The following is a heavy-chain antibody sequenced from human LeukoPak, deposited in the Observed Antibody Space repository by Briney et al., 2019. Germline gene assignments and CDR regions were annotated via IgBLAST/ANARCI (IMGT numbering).Heavy chain of an antibody. V-gene: IGHV3-23*01. CDR2: ISGSGGST. J-gene: IGHJ4*02. Sequence: GGSLRLSCAASGFTFSSYAMSWVRQAPGKGLEWVSAISGSGGSTYYADSVKGRFTISRDNSKNTLYLQMNSLRAEDTAVYYCAKDWHYYDSSGYQEVFDYWGQGTLVTVSS. CDR1: GFTFSSYA. CDR3: AKDWHYYDSSGYQEVFDY. D-gene: IGHD3-22*01.